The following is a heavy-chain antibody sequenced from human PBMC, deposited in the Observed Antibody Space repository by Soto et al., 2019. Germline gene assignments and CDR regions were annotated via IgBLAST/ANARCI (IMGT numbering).Heavy chain of an antibody. Sequence: QVQLVQSGAEVKKPGASVKVSCKASGYTFTSYDSNWVRQATGQGLEWMGWMNPNSGNTGYAQKFQGRVTMTRNTSISTAYMELSSLRSEDTAVYYCVRVSTIFGVVIPNYYYYYMDVWGKGTTVTVSS. D-gene: IGHD3-3*01. V-gene: IGHV1-8*01. CDR3: VRVSTIFGVVIPNYYYYYMDV. CDR1: GYTFTSYD. CDR2: MNPNSGNT. J-gene: IGHJ6*03.